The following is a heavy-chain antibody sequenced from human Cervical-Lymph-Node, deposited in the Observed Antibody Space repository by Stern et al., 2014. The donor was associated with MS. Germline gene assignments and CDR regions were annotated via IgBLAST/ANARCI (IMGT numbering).Heavy chain of an antibody. V-gene: IGHV1-24*01. CDR1: GYTLSELS. CDR2: FAPEDGET. Sequence: QVQLVQSGAEVKKPGASVKVSCKVSGYTLSELSMHWVRQAPGKGLEWMGGFAPEDGETIYAQKFQGRVTMTEDTSTDTAYMELSSLRSEDTAVYYCATPPGQSSGWFARKWLVRYFQHWGQGTLVSVSS. J-gene: IGHJ1*01. CDR3: ATPPGQSSGWFARKWLVRYFQH. D-gene: IGHD6-19*01.